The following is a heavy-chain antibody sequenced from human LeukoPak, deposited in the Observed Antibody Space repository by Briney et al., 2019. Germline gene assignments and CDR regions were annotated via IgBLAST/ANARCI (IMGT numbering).Heavy chain of an antibody. V-gene: IGHV4-34*01. D-gene: IGHD3-3*01. CDR1: GFTVSSNY. Sequence: PGGSLRLSCAASGFTVSSNYMSWVRQPPGKGLEWIGEINHSGSTNYNPSLKSRVTISVDTSKNQFSLKLSSVTAADTAVYYCARVPVITIFGVVVSGQFDYWGQGTLVTVSS. J-gene: IGHJ4*02. CDR3: ARVPVITIFGVVVSGQFDY. CDR2: INHSGST.